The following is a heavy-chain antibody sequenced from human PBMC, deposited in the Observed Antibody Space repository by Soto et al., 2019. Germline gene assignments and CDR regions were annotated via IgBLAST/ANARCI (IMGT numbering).Heavy chain of an antibody. CDR2: IIPIFCTA. D-gene: IGHD3-10*01. V-gene: IGHV1-69*13. Sequence: SVKVSCKASGGTYSSYDISWARQAPGQGLEWMRGIIPIFCTANYAQNFHGRVTITADESTSTAYMELSSLRSEDTAVYYCARGAVPLIWYYGMDVWGQGTTVTVSS. J-gene: IGHJ6*02. CDR3: ARGAVPLIWYYGMDV. CDR1: GGTYSSYD.